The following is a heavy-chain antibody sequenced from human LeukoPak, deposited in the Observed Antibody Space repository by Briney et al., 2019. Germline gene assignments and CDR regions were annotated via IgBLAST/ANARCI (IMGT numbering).Heavy chain of an antibody. CDR2: INPNNADT. CDR3: AREGGDTYGEADY. J-gene: IGHJ4*02. D-gene: IGHD5-18*01. V-gene: IGHV1-2*02. CDR1: GYTFTGYF. Sequence: GASVKVSCKASGYTFTGYFMHWVRQAPGEGLEWMGWINPNNADTSYAQKFKGRVTTTRDTSINTAYMEVNRLTSDDTAVYYCAREGGDTYGEADYWGLGTLVTVSS.